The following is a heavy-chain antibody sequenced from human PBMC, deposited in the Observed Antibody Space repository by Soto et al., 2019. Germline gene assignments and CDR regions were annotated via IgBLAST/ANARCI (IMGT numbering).Heavy chain of an antibody. Sequence: GGSLRLSCAASGFTFSSYAMSWVRQAPGKGLEWVSAISGSGGSTYYAASVKGRFTISRDNSKNKLYLQMNSLRAEDTAVYYCANPGPATVTGYFDYWGQGTLVTVSS. D-gene: IGHD7-27*01. CDR3: ANPGPATVTGYFDY. J-gene: IGHJ4*02. CDR2: ISGSGGST. V-gene: IGHV3-23*01. CDR1: GFTFSSYA.